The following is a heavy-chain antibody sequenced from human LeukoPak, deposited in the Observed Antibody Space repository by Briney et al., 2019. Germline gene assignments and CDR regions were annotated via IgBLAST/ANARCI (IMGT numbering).Heavy chain of an antibody. CDR1: GFTFSNYG. D-gene: IGHD1-1*01. J-gene: IGHJ3*02. CDR2: VWSDGSTK. CDR3: AKSLLTTATGTGRAFDI. V-gene: IGHV3-33*06. Sequence: GSLRLSFAASGFTFSNYGMHWVRQAPGMGLEWVAVVWSDGSTKYYADPVKGRFTISRDNSKNTLYLQMNSLRAEDSAEYYCAKSLLTTATGTGRAFDIWGQGTMVTVSA.